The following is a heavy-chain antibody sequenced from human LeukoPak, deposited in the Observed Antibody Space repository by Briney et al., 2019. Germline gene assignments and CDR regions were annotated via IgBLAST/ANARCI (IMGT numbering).Heavy chain of an antibody. CDR1: GFTFSTQR. CDR2: INIDERIT. Sequence: GGSLRLSCAPSGFTFSTQRMHWVRQAPGKGLVWVSYINIDERITGYADSVKGRFTISRDNAKNTLYLQMNSLRVEDTAIYYCFREGGDWGQGTLVTVSS. V-gene: IGHV3-74*01. D-gene: IGHD3-10*01. CDR3: FREGGD. J-gene: IGHJ4*02.